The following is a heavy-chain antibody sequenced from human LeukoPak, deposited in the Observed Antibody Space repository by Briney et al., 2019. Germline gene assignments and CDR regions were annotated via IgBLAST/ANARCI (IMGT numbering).Heavy chain of an antibody. Sequence: GAYLKISREASGINFNNYWVGWVRQMPGKGLEWMGLIDPGNYDTRYSPCIQSDATISVAKSISTAYLQWRSLRASDTAMYCWAGHSFETVDAFDVWGQGTIVTVSA. CDR3: AGHSFETVDAFDV. CDR1: GINFNNYW. CDR2: IDPGNYDT. V-gene: IGHV5-51*01. D-gene: IGHD1-14*01. J-gene: IGHJ3*01.